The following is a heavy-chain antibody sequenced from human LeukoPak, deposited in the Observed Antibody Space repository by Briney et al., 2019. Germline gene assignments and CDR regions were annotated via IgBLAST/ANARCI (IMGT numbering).Heavy chain of an antibody. V-gene: IGHV4-34*01. Sequence: GSLRLSCAASGFTFSSYSMNWVRQPPGKGLEWIGEINHSGSTNYNPSLKSRVTISVDTSKNQFSLKLSSVTAADTAVYYCARVRGWELRDYYYGMDVWGQGTTVTVSS. CDR1: GFTFSSYS. CDR3: ARVRGWELRDYYYGMDV. D-gene: IGHD1-26*01. CDR2: INHSGST. J-gene: IGHJ6*02.